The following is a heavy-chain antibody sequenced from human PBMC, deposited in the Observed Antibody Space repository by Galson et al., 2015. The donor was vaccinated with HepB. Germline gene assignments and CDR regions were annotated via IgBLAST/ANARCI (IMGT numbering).Heavy chain of an antibody. CDR2: ISAYNGNT. CDR3: ARHKEEGGHAFDI. Sequence: SVKVSCKASGYTFTSYGISWVRQAPGQGLEWMGWISAYNGNTNYAQKLQGRVTMTTDTSTSTAYMELRSLRSDDTAMYYCARHKEEGGHAFDIWGQGTMVTVSS. V-gene: IGHV1-18*04. CDR1: GYTFTSYG. J-gene: IGHJ3*02. D-gene: IGHD3-16*01.